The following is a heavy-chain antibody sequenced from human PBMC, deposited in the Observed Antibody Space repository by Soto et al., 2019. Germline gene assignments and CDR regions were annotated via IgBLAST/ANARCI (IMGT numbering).Heavy chain of an antibody. CDR1: GASVGRDTTYY. Sequence: SETLPLTCTGSGASVGRDTTYYWSWIRQSPGKGLEWIGYIYYSGSTNYNPSLKSRVTISVDTSKNQFSLNLRSMSPADTAVYYCARVGGLAHRTFDYSAPGTLVTFSS. J-gene: IGHJ4*02. CDR3: ARVGGLAHRTFDY. V-gene: IGHV4-61*01. CDR2: IYYSGST. D-gene: IGHD3-16*01.